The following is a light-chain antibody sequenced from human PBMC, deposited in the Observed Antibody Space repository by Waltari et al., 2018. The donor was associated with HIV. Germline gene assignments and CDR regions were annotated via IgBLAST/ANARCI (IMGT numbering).Light chain of an antibody. CDR2: SNN. CDR1: RSNIGSNP. J-gene: IGLJ1*01. CDR3: ATWDDSLNGYV. V-gene: IGLV1-44*01. Sequence: QSVLTQPPSASGTPGQRVTITCSGSRSNIGSNPVNWYQQLPGAAPKLLMYSNNHRPSGVPDRFSGSKSGTSASLAISGLQSEDEADYYCATWDDSLNGYVFGTGTKVTVL.